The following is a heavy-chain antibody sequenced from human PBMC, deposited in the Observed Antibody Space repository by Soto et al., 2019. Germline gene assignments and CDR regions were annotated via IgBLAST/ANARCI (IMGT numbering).Heavy chain of an antibody. Sequence: EVQLVEPGGGLVQPGGSLRLSCAASGFTFSYYWMHWVRQAPGKGLVWVSRISSDGSSTSYTDSVKGRFTISRDNAKNTLYLQMDSLRGEDTAVYYCARVSGSGGGEYYFDYWGEGTLVTVSS. CDR3: ARVSGSGGGEYYFDY. CDR2: ISSDGSST. V-gene: IGHV3-74*01. CDR1: GFTFSYYW. D-gene: IGHD3-10*01. J-gene: IGHJ4*02.